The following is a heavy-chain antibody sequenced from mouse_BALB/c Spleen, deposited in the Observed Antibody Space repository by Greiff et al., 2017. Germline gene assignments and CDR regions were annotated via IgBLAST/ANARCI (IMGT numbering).Heavy chain of an antibody. CDR2: ISSGGSYT. CDR3: ARHEDEYGFSPWYFDV. V-gene: IGHV5-6*01. D-gene: IGHD5-1*01. J-gene: IGHJ1*01. CDR1: GFTFSSYG. Sequence: EVKLVESGGDLVKPGGSLKLSCAASGFTFSSYGMSWVRQTPDKRLEWVATISSGGSYTYYPDSVKGRFTISRDNAKNTLYLQMSSLKSEDTAMYYCARHEDEYGFSPWYFDVWGAGTTVTVSS.